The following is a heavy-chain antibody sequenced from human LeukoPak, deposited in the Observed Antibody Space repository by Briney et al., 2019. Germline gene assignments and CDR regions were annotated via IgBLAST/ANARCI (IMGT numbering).Heavy chain of an antibody. CDR1: GFTFDDYA. J-gene: IGHJ4*02. D-gene: IGHD3-10*01. V-gene: IGHV3-48*04. Sequence: PGGSLRLSCAASGFTFDDYAMHWVRQAPGKGLEWVSYISSSSSTIYYADSVKGRFTISRDNAKNSLYLQMNSLRAEDTAVYYCAREDRGSGDPLDYWGQGTLVTVSS. CDR3: AREDRGSGDPLDY. CDR2: ISSSSSTI.